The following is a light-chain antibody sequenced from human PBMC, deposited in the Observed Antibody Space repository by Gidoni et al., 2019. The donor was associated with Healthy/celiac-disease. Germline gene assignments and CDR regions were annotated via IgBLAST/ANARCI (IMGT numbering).Light chain of an antibody. Sequence: EIVLTQSPGTLSLSPGERATLSFRASKSVSSSYLAWDQQKPGQAPRLLIYGASSRATCIPDRFSGSGAGTDFTLTISILEPEYFAVYYCQQYGSSPPYTFGQGTKLEIK. V-gene: IGKV3-20*01. CDR2: GAS. CDR1: KSVSSSY. J-gene: IGKJ2*01. CDR3: QQYGSSPPYT.